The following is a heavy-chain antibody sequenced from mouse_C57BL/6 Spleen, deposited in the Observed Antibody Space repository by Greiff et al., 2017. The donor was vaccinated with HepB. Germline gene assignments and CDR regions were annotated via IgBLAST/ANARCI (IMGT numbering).Heavy chain of an antibody. CDR1: GYAFSSSW. CDR2: IYPGDGDT. D-gene: IGHD2-5*01. J-gene: IGHJ2*01. Sequence: VQLQQSGPELVKPGASVKISCKASGYAFSSSWMNWVKQRPGKGLEWIGRIYPGDGDTNYNGKFKGKATLTADKSSSTAYMQLSSLTSEDSAVYFCARAPYYSNYFDYWGQGTTLTVSS. V-gene: IGHV1-82*01. CDR3: ARAPYYSNYFDY.